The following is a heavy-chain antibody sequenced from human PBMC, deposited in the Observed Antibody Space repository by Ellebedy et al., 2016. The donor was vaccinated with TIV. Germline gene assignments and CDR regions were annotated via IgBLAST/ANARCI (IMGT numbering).Heavy chain of an antibody. J-gene: IGHJ4*02. D-gene: IGHD3-16*01. CDR1: GFTFSNYA. Sequence: GESLKISCAASGFTFSNYAMSWVRQAPGKGLEWVSGFGLSGDTTYYADSVKGRFTISRDNSKNTLYLQMNSLRVEDTATYYCAKGRSGTFIHHAFDFWGQGTLVTVSS. CDR3: AKGRSGTFIHHAFDF. V-gene: IGHV3-23*01. CDR2: FGLSGDTT.